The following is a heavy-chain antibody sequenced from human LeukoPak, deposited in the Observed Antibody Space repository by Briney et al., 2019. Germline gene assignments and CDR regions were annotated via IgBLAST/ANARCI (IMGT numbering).Heavy chain of an antibody. CDR3: ARHVRSYYVFDY. J-gene: IGHJ4*02. CDR2: IYYSGST. Sequence: PSQTLSLTCTVSGGSISSGDYYWSWIRQPPGKGLEWIGYIYYSGSTYYNPSLKSRVTISVDTSKNQFSLKLSSVTAADTAVYYCARHVRSYYVFDYWGQGTLVTVSS. V-gene: IGHV4-30-4*01. D-gene: IGHD1-26*01. CDR1: GGSISSGDYY.